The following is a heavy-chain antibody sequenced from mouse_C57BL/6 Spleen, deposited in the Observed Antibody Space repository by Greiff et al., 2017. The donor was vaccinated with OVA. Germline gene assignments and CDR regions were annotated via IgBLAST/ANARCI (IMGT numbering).Heavy chain of an antibody. CDR1: GYTFTSYG. V-gene: IGHV1-81*01. Sequence: VQLVESGAELARPGASVKLSCKASGYTFTSYGISWVKQRTGQGLEGIGEIYPRSGNTYYNEKFKGKATLTADKSSSTAYMELRSLTSEDSAVYFCARRDYYGSSYPWYFDVWGTGTTVTVSS. J-gene: IGHJ1*03. CDR3: ARRDYYGSSYPWYFDV. D-gene: IGHD1-1*01. CDR2: IYPRSGNT.